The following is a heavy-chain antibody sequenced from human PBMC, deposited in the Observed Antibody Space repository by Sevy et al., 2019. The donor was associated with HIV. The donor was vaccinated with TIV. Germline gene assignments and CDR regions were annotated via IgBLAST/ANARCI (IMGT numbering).Heavy chain of an antibody. CDR2: VYHTGNT. Sequence: SETLSLTCAVSGDSISNNNWWSWARQPPGKGLEWIGEVYHTGNTNYNPSLKSRVTISLDKSRNQFSLNLSSVTAADTAVYYCARDPGSCSGGVCSYYFDFWGQGTLVTVSS. CDR3: ARDPGSCSGGVCSYYFDF. J-gene: IGHJ4*02. V-gene: IGHV4-4*02. CDR1: GDSISNNNW. D-gene: IGHD2-8*02.